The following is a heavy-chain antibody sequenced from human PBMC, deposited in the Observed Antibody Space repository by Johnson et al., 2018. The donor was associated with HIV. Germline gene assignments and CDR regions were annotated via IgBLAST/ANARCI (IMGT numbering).Heavy chain of an antibody. CDR2: ISYDGSDK. J-gene: IGHJ3*02. CDR3: ARDYYDSSGYHHAFDI. D-gene: IGHD3-22*01. Sequence: QVQLVESGGGVVQSGRSLRLSCAASGFTFSSYGMHWVRQAPAKGLEWVAVISYDGSDKDYADSVQGRFTISRDSSKNTVYLQMNSLRADDTAVYYCARDYYDSSGYHHAFDIWGQGTMVTVSS. V-gene: IGHV3-30*04. CDR1: GFTFSSYG.